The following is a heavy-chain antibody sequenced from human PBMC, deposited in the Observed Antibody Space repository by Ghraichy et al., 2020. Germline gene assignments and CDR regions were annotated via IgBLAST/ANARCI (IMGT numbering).Heavy chain of an antibody. Sequence: ASVKVSCKASGYTFIDYYIHWVRQAPGQGLEWMGWLNPNSGGTKFAQKFQGRVTMARDTSITTAYMELTSLRSDDTAVYYCARGVGRNSSNKGDAWGQGTLVIVSS. CDR1: GYTFIDYY. CDR3: ARGVGRNSSNKGDA. D-gene: IGHD5-18*01. V-gene: IGHV1-2*02. CDR2: LNPNSGGT. J-gene: IGHJ5*02.